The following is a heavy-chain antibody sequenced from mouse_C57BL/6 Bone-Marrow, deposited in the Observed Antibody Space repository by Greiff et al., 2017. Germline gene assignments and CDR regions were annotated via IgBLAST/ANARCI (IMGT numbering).Heavy chain of an antibody. V-gene: IGHV1-82*01. CDR3: ARLLRGCAY. J-gene: IGHJ3*01. Sequence: QVQLKESGPELVKPGASVKISCKASGYAFSSSWMNWVKQRPGKGLEWIGRIYPGDGDTNYNGKFKGKATLTADKSSSTAYMQLSSLTSEDSAVYFCARLLRGCAYWGQGTLVTVSA. CDR2: IYPGDGDT. D-gene: IGHD1-1*01. CDR1: GYAFSSSW.